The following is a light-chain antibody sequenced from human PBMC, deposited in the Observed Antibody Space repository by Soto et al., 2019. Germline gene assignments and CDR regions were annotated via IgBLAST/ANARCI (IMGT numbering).Light chain of an antibody. J-gene: IGLJ2*01. CDR2: DVS. CDR3: SSYTSSSTLVV. V-gene: IGLV2-14*01. CDR1: SSDVGGYNY. Sequence: QSALTQPASVSGSPGQSITISCTGTSSDVGGYNYVSWYQPHPGKAPKLMIYDVSNRPSGVSNRFSGSKSGNTASLTISGLQAADEADYYCSSYTSSSTLVVFGGGTKLTVL.